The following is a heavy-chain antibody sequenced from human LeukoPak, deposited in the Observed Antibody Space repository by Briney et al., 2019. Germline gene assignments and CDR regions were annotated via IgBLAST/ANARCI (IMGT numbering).Heavy chain of an antibody. CDR3: ARERGGRIEIDY. D-gene: IGHD3-16*01. J-gene: IGHJ4*02. CDR1: GYTFTSYA. V-gene: IGHV1-3*01. Sequence: ASVKVSCKASGYTFTSYAMHWVRQAPGQRLEWMGWINAGNGNTKYPQKFQGRVTITRDTSASTAYMELSSLRSEDTAVYYCARERGGRIEIDYWGQGTLVTVSS. CDR2: INAGNGNT.